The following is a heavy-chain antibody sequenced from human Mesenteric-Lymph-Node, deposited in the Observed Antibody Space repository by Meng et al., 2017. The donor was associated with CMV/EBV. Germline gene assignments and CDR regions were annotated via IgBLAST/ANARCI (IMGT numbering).Heavy chain of an antibody. CDR3: ARDPRTYYYYYGMDA. CDR1: GFNFKTYD. V-gene: IGHV3-48*03. J-gene: IGHJ6*02. CDR2: ISKSGTTM. D-gene: IGHD1-14*01. Sequence: GESLKISCAASGFNFKTYDMNWVRQAPGKGLEWISYISKSGTTMYYADSVRGRFTISRDNSKNSLYLQLNRLRAEDTALYYCARDPRTYYYYYGMDAWGQGTTVTVSS.